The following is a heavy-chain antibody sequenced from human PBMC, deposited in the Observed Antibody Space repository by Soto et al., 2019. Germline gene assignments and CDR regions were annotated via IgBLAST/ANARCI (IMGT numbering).Heavy chain of an antibody. CDR3: ARAPRPAAIAVLDH. CDR2: VNPNTGDT. CDR1: GYSFTSYD. Sequence: QVQLVQSGTEVKTSGASVKVSCKASGYSFTSYDINWLRQATGQGPEWMGWVNPNTGDTGLAQRFQARVTLSSDTSINTAYVEESSLRPDDTAIYFCARAPRPAAIAVLDHWGQGTLVAVSS. V-gene: IGHV1-8*01. D-gene: IGHD6-19*01. J-gene: IGHJ4*02.